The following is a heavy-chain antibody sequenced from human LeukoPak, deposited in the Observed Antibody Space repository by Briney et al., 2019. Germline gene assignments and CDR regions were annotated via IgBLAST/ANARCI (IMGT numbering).Heavy chain of an antibody. CDR2: ISSGSVTI. V-gene: IGHV3-48*01. CDR3: ARGDSDYVWGSPKY. CDR1: GFTFSSHN. J-gene: IGHJ4*02. Sequence: GGSLRLSCAASGFTFSSHNMNWVRQAPGKGLEWVSYISSGSVTIYYTDSVKGRFTISRDNAKNSLYLQMNSLRAEDTAVYYCARGDSDYVWGSPKYWGQGTLVTVSS. D-gene: IGHD3-16*01.